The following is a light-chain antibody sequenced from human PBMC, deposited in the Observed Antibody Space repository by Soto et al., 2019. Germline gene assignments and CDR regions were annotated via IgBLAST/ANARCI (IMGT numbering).Light chain of an antibody. CDR3: QQYDTWPLYT. CDR2: AAS. V-gene: IGKV3-15*01. J-gene: IGKJ2*01. Sequence: IVMTQSPVTLSVSPGEGAALSCRASQSVASNLVWYQQRPGQAPRLLIYAASTRVTGIPARFSGSGSGTEFTLTISGLQPEDFAIYYCQQYDTWPLYTFGQGTKLEIK. CDR1: QSVASN.